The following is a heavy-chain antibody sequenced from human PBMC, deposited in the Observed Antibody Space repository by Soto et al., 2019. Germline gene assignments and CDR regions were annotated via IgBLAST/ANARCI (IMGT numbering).Heavy chain of an antibody. CDR2: ISYDGHNK. J-gene: IGHJ3*02. Sequence: QARLVESGGEVVLPGRSLRLSCAASGLTFSNCGMQWVRQAPGKGLEWLAVISYDGHNKDYADSVKGRFTISRDNSKNTLYLQMDNLRAEDTAVYFCAKDYHDFGHDALDIWGQGTMVTVSS. CDR3: AKDYHDFGHDALDI. V-gene: IGHV3-30*18. D-gene: IGHD1-1*01. CDR1: GLTFSNCG.